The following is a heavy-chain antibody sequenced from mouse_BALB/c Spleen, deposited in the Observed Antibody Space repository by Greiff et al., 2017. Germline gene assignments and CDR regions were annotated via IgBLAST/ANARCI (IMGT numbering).Heavy chain of an antibody. J-gene: IGHJ1*01. CDR3: ARGGNYWYFDV. CDR2: ISYDGSN. D-gene: IGHD2-1*01. Sequence: EVQLLESGPGLVKPSQSLSLTCSVTGYSITSGYYWNWIRQFPGNKLEWMGYISYDGSNNYNPSLKNRISITRDTSKNQFFLKLNSVTTEDTATYYCARGGNYWYFDVWGAGTTVTVSS. CDR1: GYSITSGYY. V-gene: IGHV3-6*02.